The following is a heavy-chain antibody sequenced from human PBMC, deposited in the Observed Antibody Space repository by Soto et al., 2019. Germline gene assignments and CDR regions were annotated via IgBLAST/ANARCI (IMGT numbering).Heavy chain of an antibody. Sequence: QVQLVQSGAEVKKPGASVKVSCKASGYNFTSYYMHWGRQAPGQGLEWMGIIDPSGGSTSYAQKFQGRVSMTRDTSTSTVYMDLSSLRSEDTAVYYCARDLTGGPTYYDFWSGYSPVDYWGLGTLVTVSS. D-gene: IGHD3-3*01. CDR3: ARDLTGGPTYYDFWSGYSPVDY. CDR1: GYNFTSYY. CDR2: IDPSGGST. V-gene: IGHV1-46*03. J-gene: IGHJ4*02.